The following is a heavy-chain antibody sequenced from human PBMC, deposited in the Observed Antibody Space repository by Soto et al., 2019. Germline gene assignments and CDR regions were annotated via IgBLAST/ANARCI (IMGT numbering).Heavy chain of an antibody. CDR1: GGSISSGDYY. CDR3: GRDCSGGSCYFFDY. CDR2: IYYSGST. V-gene: IGHV4-30-4*01. D-gene: IGHD2-15*01. Sequence: SETLSLTCTVSGGSISSGDYYWSWIRQPPGKGLEWIGYIYYSGSTYYNPSLKSRVTISVDTSKNQFSLKLSSVTAADTAVYYCGRDCSGGSCYFFDYWGQGTLVTVSS. J-gene: IGHJ4*02.